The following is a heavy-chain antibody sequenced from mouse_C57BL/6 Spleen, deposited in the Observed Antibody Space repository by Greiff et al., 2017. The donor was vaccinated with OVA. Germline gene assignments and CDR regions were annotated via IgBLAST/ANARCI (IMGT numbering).Heavy chain of an antibody. CDR1: GYTFTSYD. Sequence: QVQLQQSGPELVKPGASVKLSCKASGYTFTSYDINWVKQRPGQGLEWIGWIYPRDGSTKYNEKFKGKATLTVDTSSSTAYMELHSLTSEDSAVYFCARVSGYDYEGGMDYWGQGTSVTVSS. V-gene: IGHV1-85*01. D-gene: IGHD2-4*01. J-gene: IGHJ4*01. CDR3: ARVSGYDYEGGMDY. CDR2: IYPRDGST.